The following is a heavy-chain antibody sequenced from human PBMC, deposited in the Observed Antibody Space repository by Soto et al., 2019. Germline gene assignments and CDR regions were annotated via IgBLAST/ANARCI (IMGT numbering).Heavy chain of an antibody. Sequence: SETLALTCAVYGGSFSGYFWSWLRQPPGKGLEWIGEINHSGSTNYNPSLKSRVTISVDTSKNQFSLKLSPVTAADTAVYYCARGRIVGATTNYYYGMDVWGQGTTVTVYS. V-gene: IGHV4-34*01. J-gene: IGHJ6*02. CDR2: INHSGST. CDR1: GGSFSGYF. D-gene: IGHD1-26*01. CDR3: ARGRIVGATTNYYYGMDV.